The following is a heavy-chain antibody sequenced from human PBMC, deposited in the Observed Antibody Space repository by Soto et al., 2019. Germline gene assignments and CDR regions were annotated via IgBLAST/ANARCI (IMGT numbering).Heavy chain of an antibody. V-gene: IGHV1-46*01. CDR3: ARALGYCSSTSCYAGPFDY. CDR2: INPSGGST. J-gene: IGHJ4*02. CDR1: GYTFTSYY. D-gene: IGHD2-2*01. Sequence: QVQLVQSGAEVKKPGASVKVSCKASGYTFTSYYMHWVRQAPGQGLEWMGIINPSGGSTSYEQKCQGRVTMTRDTATSTVYMELSSLRSEDTAVYYCARALGYCSSTSCYAGPFDYWGQGTLVTVSS.